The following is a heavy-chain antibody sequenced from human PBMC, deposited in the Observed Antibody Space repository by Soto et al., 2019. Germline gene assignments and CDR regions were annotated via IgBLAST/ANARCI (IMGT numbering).Heavy chain of an antibody. Sequence: PGGSLRLSCAASGFTFSSYAMSWVRQAPGKGLEWVSAISGSGGSTYHADSVKGRFTISRDNSKNTLYLQMNSLRAEDTAVYYCASDSGGATIRNYYYYGMDVWGQGTTVTVYS. CDR3: ASDSGGATIRNYYYYGMDV. D-gene: IGHD5-12*01. J-gene: IGHJ6*02. V-gene: IGHV3-23*01. CDR1: GFTFSSYA. CDR2: ISGSGGST.